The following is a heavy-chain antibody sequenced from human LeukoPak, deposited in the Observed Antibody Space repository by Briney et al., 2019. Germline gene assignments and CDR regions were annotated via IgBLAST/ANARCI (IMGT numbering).Heavy chain of an antibody. Sequence: GSLRLSCAASGFTISSYWMSWVRQVPGKGLESVAHIKHDGSETYYVDTVRGRFIISRDNAKNSLYLQMNSLRVEDTAVYHCARGPTDFDASDIWGHGTLVTVSS. V-gene: IGHV3-7*01. J-gene: IGHJ3*02. CDR2: IKHDGSET. CDR1: GFTISSYW. CDR3: ARGPTDFDASDI.